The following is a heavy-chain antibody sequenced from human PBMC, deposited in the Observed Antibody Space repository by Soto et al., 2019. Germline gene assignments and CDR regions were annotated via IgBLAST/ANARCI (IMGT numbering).Heavy chain of an antibody. Sequence: QVQLQESGPGLVKPSQTLSLTCTVSGGSISSGDYYWSWIRQPPGKGLEWIGYIYYSGSTYYHPSLRSRVTISVDTSTNQFSLKLSSVTAAETAVYYCARVDFLAALHGMDVWGQGTTVTVSS. D-gene: IGHD6-6*01. J-gene: IGHJ6*02. CDR1: GGSISSGDYY. CDR3: ARVDFLAALHGMDV. V-gene: IGHV4-30-4*01. CDR2: IYYSGST.